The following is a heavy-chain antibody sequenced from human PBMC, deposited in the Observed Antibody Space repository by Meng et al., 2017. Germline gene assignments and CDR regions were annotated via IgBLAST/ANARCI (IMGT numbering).Heavy chain of an antibody. J-gene: IGHJ6*02. Sequence: GGSLRLSCAASGFTFSSYGMHWVRQAPGKGLEWVAVIWYDGSNKYYADSVKGRFTISRDNSKNMLYLQMNSLRAEDTAVYYCAREDVREAWFGELLGNDYYGMDVWGQGTTVTVSS. CDR2: IWYDGSNK. D-gene: IGHD3-10*01. CDR1: GFTFSSYG. V-gene: IGHV3-33*01. CDR3: AREDVREAWFGELLGNDYYGMDV.